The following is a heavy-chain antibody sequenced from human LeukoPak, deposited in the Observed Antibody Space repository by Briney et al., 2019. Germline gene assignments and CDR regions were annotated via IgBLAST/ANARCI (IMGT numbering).Heavy chain of an antibody. CDR3: ARDTLYYDILTGYSPGMDV. D-gene: IGHD3-9*01. Sequence: ASVKVSCKASGYTFTGYYMHWVRQAPGQGLEWMGWINPNSGGTNYAQKFQGRVTMTRDTSISTAYMELSRLRSDDTAVYYCARDTLYYDILTGYSPGMDVWGQGNTVTVSS. V-gene: IGHV1-2*02. CDR2: INPNSGGT. J-gene: IGHJ6*02. CDR1: GYTFTGYY.